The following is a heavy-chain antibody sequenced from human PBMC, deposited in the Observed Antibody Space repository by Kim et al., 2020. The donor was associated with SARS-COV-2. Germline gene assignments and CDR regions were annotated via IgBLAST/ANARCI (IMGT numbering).Heavy chain of an antibody. V-gene: IGHV3-23*01. Sequence: GGSLRLSCIISGFTFTTHAMSWVRQATGQGLEWISGVEVGGATFYAGSVKGRFTISRDDSKNTVFLQMSNLGVDDTAVYYCAKDYGPEGFPFFDYWGQGVLVTVSS. D-gene: IGHD2-15*01. J-gene: IGHJ4*02. CDR1: GFTFTTHA. CDR2: VEVGGAT. CDR3: AKDYGPEGFPFFDY.